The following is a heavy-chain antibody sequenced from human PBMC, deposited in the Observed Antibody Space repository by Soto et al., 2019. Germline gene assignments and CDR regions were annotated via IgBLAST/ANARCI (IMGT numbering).Heavy chain of an antibody. CDR1: GGSISSYY. Sequence: PSETLSLTCTVFGGSISSYYWSWIRQPPGKGLEWIGYIYYSGSTNYNPSLKSRVTISVDTSKNQFSLKLSSVTAADTAVYYCARRWGRTFDYWGQGTLVTSPQ. V-gene: IGHV4-59*08. CDR3: ARRWGRTFDY. D-gene: IGHD7-27*01. J-gene: IGHJ4*02. CDR2: IYYSGST.